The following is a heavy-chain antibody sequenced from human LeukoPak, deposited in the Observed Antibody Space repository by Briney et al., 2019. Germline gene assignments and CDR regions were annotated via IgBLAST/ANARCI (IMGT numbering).Heavy chain of an antibody. CDR3: ARSVEGYCSGGSCYYYYYYMDV. J-gene: IGHJ6*03. CDR1: GGSISSYY. V-gene: IGHV4-4*07. D-gene: IGHD2-15*01. Sequence: SETLSLTCTVSGGSISSYYWSWLRQPTGKGLEWVGRIYTSGSTNYNPSLKSRVTISVDTSKNQFSLKLSSVTAADTAVYYCARSVEGYCSGGSCYYYYYYMDVWGKGTTVTVSS. CDR2: IYTSGST.